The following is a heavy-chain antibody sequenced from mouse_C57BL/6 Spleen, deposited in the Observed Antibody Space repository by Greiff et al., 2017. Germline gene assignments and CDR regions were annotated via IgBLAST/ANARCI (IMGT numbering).Heavy chain of an antibody. D-gene: IGHD1-3*01. CDR2: ISYDGSN. Sequence: DVQLQESGPGLVKPSQSLSLTCSVTGYSITSGYYWNWIRQFPGNKLEWMGYISYDGSNNYNPSLKNRISITRDTSKNQFFLKLNSVTTEDTATYYCAREITIIDGAAYWGQGTLVTVSA. CDR3: AREITIIDGAAY. CDR1: GYSITSGYY. V-gene: IGHV3-6*01. J-gene: IGHJ3*01.